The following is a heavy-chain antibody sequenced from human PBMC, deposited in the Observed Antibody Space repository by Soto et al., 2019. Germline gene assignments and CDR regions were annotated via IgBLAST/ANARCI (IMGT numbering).Heavy chain of an antibody. D-gene: IGHD4-17*01. CDR1: GGSMSKFY. V-gene: IGHV4-4*07. CDR2: VYATGTS. Sequence: QVQVQESGPGLVKPSETLSLTCSVSGGSMSKFYWSWIRQTAGKGLEWMGRVYATGTSDYNPSLRSRIAMSVDISKKTFSLRLRSVTAADTGVYYCFRDGSKTLRDCFDPWGQGILVTVSS. J-gene: IGHJ5*02. CDR3: FRDGSKTLRDCFDP.